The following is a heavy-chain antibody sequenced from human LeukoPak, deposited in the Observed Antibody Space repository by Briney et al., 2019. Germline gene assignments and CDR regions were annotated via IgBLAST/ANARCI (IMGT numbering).Heavy chain of an antibody. V-gene: IGHV4-59*01. D-gene: IGHD3-9*01. CDR1: GGSISSFY. CDR2: IYYSGST. Sequence: PSETLSLTCTVSGGSISSFYWSWIRQPPGKGLEWIGYIYYSGSTNYNPSLESRVTISVDTSKNQFSLKLSSVTAADTAVYYCARSSRYFDWLSHQYYFDYWGQGTLVTVSS. J-gene: IGHJ4*02. CDR3: ARSSRYFDWLSHQYYFDY.